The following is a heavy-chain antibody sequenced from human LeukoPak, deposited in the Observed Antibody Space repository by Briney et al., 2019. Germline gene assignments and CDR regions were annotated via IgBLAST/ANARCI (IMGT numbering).Heavy chain of an antibody. Sequence: ASVKVSCKASGGTFSSYAISGVRQAPGQGLEWMGGIIPIFGTANYAQKFQGRVTITADESTSTAYMELSSLRSEDTAVYYCARVKEQLVGGYFQHWGQGTLVTVSS. J-gene: IGHJ1*01. D-gene: IGHD6-6*01. CDR1: GGTFSSYA. CDR2: IIPIFGTA. CDR3: ARVKEQLVGGYFQH. V-gene: IGHV1-69*13.